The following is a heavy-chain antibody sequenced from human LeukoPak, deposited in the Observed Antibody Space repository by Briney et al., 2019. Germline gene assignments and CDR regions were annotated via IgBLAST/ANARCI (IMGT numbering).Heavy chain of an antibody. Sequence: SETLSLTCTVSGGSISSDYWNWIRQPPRKGLHSIGYIYYSGSTNYNPSLKSRVTISVDTSKNQFSLKLSSVTAADTAVYYRARAGVDTSMITAWGQGTLVTVSS. CDR3: ARAGVDTSMITA. V-gene: IGHV4-59*01. D-gene: IGHD5-18*01. CDR1: GGSISSDY. CDR2: IYYSGST. J-gene: IGHJ5*02.